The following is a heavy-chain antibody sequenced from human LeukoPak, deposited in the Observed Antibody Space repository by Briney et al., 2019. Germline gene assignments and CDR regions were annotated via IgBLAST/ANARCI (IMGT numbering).Heavy chain of an antibody. CDR1: GFTFSSYE. D-gene: IGHD6-19*01. J-gene: IGHJ4*02. CDR2: IKQDGSEK. V-gene: IGHV3-7*01. CDR3: ARELRQWLDPIRYYFDY. Sequence: GGSLRLSCAASGFTFSSYEMNWVRQAPGKGLEWVANIKQDGSEKYYVDSVKGRFTISRDNAKNSLYLQMNSLRAEDTAVYYCARELRQWLDPIRYYFDYWGQGTLVTVSS.